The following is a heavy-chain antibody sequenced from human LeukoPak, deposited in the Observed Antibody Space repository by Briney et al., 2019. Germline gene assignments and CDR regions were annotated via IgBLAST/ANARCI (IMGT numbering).Heavy chain of an antibody. Sequence: PGGSLRLSCAASGFTFSSYAMHWVRQAPGKGLEWVAVISYDGSNKYYADSVKGRFTISRDNSKNTLYLQMNSLRAEDTAVYYCAKTHYGSGSYYHNWFDPWGQGTLVTVSS. CDR1: GFTFSSYA. V-gene: IGHV3-30*04. J-gene: IGHJ5*02. CDR2: ISYDGSNK. D-gene: IGHD3-10*01. CDR3: AKTHYGSGSYYHNWFDP.